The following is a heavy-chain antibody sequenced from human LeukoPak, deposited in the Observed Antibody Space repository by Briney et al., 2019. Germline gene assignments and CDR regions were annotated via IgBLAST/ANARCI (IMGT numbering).Heavy chain of an antibody. V-gene: IGHV3-30*04. D-gene: IGHD6-13*01. CDR1: GFTFSSYA. J-gene: IGHJ6*03. Sequence: QTGGSLRLSCAASGFTFSSYAMHWVRQAPGRGLEWVAVISYDGSNKYYADSVKGRFTISRDNSKNTLYLQMNSLRAEDTAVYYCARDPTKREQQPNYYYYYYMDVWGKGTTVTVSS. CDR3: ARDPTKREQQPNYYYYYYMDV. CDR2: ISYDGSNK.